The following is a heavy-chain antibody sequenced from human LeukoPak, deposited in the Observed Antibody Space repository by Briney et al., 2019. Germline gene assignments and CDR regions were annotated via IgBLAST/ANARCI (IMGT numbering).Heavy chain of an antibody. CDR2: IIPIFGTA. J-gene: IGHJ4*02. D-gene: IGHD3-22*01. V-gene: IGHV1-69*13. Sequence: SVKVSCKASGYTFTSYGISWVRQAPGQGLEWMGGIIPIFGTANYAQKFQGRVTITADESTSTAYMELSSLRSEDTAVYYCARSLSIVVVTGFNYWGQGTLVTVSS. CDR3: ARSLSIVVVTGFNY. CDR1: GYTFTSYG.